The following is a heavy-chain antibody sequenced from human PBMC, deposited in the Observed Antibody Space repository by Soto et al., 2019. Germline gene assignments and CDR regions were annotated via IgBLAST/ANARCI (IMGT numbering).Heavy chain of an antibody. CDR1: GYSFTSYW. Sequence: GESLKISSKDSGYSFTSYWISWVRQMPGKGLEWMGIIYPGDSDTRYSPSFQGQVTISADKSISTAYLQWSSLKASDTAMYYCARSVCSSTSCYPDGTDYWGQGTLVTVSS. CDR3: ARSVCSSTSCYPDGTDY. V-gene: IGHV5-51*01. CDR2: IYPGDSDT. D-gene: IGHD2-2*01. J-gene: IGHJ4*02.